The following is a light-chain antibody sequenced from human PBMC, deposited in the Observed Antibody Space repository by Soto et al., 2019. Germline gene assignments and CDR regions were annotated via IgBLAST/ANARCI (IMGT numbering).Light chain of an antibody. CDR1: TSDVGDYNY. CDR2: DVS. J-gene: IGLJ2*01. V-gene: IGLV2-11*01. CDR3: RSYASSHTLV. Sequence: QSALTQPRSVSGSPGQSVAISCTGTTSDVGDYNYVSWYQQHPGKAPKLIIYDVSERPSGVPDRFSGSKSGNTASLTISGLQAEDEADYHCRSYASSHTLVFGGGTKLTVL.